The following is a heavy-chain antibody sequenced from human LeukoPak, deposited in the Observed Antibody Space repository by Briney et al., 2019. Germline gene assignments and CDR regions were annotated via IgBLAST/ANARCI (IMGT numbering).Heavy chain of an antibody. J-gene: IGHJ4*02. CDR3: AKDPSPSGSYSNFDY. CDR1: GFTFSSYA. V-gene: IGHV3-23*01. D-gene: IGHD1-26*01. Sequence: GGSLRLSCAASGFTFSSYAMSWVHQAPGKGLEWVSAISGSGGSTYYADSVRGRFTISRDNSKNTLYLQMNSLRAEDTAVYYSAKDPSPSGSYSNFDYWGQGTLVTVSS. CDR2: ISGSGGST.